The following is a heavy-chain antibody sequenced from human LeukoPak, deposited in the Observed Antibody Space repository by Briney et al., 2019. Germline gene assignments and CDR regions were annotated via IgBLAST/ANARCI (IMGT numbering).Heavy chain of an antibody. V-gene: IGHV1-24*01. CDR3: ARGGISPRYMDV. CDR2: FDPEDGET. J-gene: IGHJ6*03. D-gene: IGHD2-15*01. Sequence: ASVKVSCKVSGYTLTELSMHWVRQAPGKGLEWMGGFDPEDGETIYAQKFQGRVTMTTDTSTSTAYMELRSLRSDDTAVYYCARGGISPRYMDVWGKGTTVTVSS. CDR1: GYTLTELS.